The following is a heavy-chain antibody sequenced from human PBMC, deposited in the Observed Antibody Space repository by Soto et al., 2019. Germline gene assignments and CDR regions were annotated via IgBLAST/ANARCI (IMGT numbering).Heavy chain of an antibody. V-gene: IGHV3-30*03. CDR1: GFTFTSYG. CDR3: VSDRGYGHASVPYS. D-gene: IGHD5-18*01. CDR2: ISYDGGLQ. J-gene: IGHJ4*02. Sequence: ESGGGVVQPGRSLRLSCAAYGFTFTSYGMHWVRQAPGTRLEWVAVISYDGGLQHYADSVKGRFTISRDNSKNMVLLQMNRLRAEDTAVYYCVSDRGYGHASVPYSWGQGTLVSVSS.